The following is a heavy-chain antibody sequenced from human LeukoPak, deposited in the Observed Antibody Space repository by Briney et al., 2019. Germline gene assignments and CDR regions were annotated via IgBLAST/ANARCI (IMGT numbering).Heavy chain of an antibody. D-gene: IGHD3-22*01. Sequence: ASVKVSCKASGYTFTANYMHWVRQAPGQGLEWMGWISPNSGGANYAQKFQGRVTMTRDTSITTAYMELSRLRSDDTAVYYCARGSDSSGYPYWGQGTLVTVSS. CDR2: ISPNSGGA. CDR3: ARGSDSSGYPY. CDR1: GYTFTANY. J-gene: IGHJ4*02. V-gene: IGHV1-2*02.